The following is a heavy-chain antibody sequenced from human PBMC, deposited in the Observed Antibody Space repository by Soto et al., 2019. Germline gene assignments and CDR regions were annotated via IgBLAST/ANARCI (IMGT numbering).Heavy chain of an antibody. CDR1: GYTFTSYY. CDR3: ARDLAAAGLEPYNWFDH. J-gene: IGHJ5*02. D-gene: IGHD6-13*01. Sequence: ASVKVSCKASGYTFTSYYMHWVRQAPGQGLEWMGIINPSGGSTSYAQKFQGRVTMTRDTSTSTVYMELSSLRSEDTAVYYCARDLAAAGLEPYNWFDHWGPGTLVTVSS. CDR2: INPSGGST. V-gene: IGHV1-46*01.